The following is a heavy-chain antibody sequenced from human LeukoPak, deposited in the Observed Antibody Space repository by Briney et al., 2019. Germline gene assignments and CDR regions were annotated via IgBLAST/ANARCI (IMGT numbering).Heavy chain of an antibody. CDR2: INHSGST. V-gene: IGHV4-34*01. J-gene: IGHJ4*02. D-gene: IGHD3-22*01. CDR1: GGSFSGYY. CDR3: ARANYYDSSGYYFYGY. Sequence: SETLSLTCAVYGGSFSGYYWSWIRQPPGKGLEWIGEINHSGSTNHNPSLKSRVTISVDTSKNQFSLKLSSVTAADTAVYYCARANYYDSSGYYFYGYWGQGTLVTVSS.